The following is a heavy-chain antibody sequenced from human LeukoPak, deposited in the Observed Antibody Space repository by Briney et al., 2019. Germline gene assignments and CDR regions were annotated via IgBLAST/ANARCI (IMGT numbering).Heavy chain of an antibody. CDR1: GFTFSSYR. J-gene: IGHJ4*02. CDR3: AKKGVVVAATGFGNYFDY. V-gene: IGHV3-74*01. Sequence: GGSLRLPCAAFGFTFSSYRMHWVRQAPGKGLVWVSRINSDGSSRHYADSVKGRFTISRDNAKNTLYLQMNSLRAEDTAVYYCAKKGVVVAATGFGNYFDYWGQGTLVTVSS. D-gene: IGHD2-15*01. CDR2: INSDGSSR.